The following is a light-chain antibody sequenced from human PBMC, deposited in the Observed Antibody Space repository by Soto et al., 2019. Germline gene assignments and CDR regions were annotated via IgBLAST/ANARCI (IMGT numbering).Light chain of an antibody. Sequence: DIQMTQSPSTLSASEGDRVTISCRASQSVSIWLAWYQQKPGRAPKLLIYKSSILESGAPSRFSGSGSGTEFTLTMCIPQRDGFATCCCQRCNSPPWTFREATNVEIK. CDR2: KSS. J-gene: IGKJ1*01. CDR1: QSVSIW. CDR3: QRCNSPPWT. V-gene: IGKV1-5*03.